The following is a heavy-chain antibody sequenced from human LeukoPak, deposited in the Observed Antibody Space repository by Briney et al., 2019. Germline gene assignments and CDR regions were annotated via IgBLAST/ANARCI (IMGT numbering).Heavy chain of an antibody. J-gene: IGHJ4*02. Sequence: GGSLRLSCGASGFTVSSNYMSWVRQAPGKGLEWVSVIYSDGSTYYADSVKGRFTISRDNSKNTLYLQMNSQRAEDTAVYYCARERNYYDSSGYYSPDYFDYWGQGTLVTVSS. D-gene: IGHD3-22*01. CDR1: GFTVSSNY. CDR3: ARERNYYDSSGYYSPDYFDY. V-gene: IGHV3-53*01. CDR2: IYSDGST.